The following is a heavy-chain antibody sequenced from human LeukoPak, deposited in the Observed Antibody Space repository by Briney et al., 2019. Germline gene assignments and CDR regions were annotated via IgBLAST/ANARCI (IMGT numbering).Heavy chain of an antibody. CDR1: GSIFTSYW. J-gene: IGHJ4*02. V-gene: IGHV5-51*01. CDR3: ARAGGPGGWGYFVY. CDR2: IYPGDSDT. Sequence: GASLEISCKGSGSIFTSYWIGWVRPLPGKGLERMGIIYPGDSDTRYSPSFQGQVTISADKSISTAYLQWSSLKASDTAMYYCARAGGPGGWGYFVYWGQGTLVTVSP. D-gene: IGHD6-19*01.